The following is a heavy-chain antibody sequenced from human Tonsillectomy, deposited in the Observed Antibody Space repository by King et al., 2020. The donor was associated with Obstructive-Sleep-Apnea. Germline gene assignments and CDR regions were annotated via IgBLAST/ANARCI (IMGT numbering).Heavy chain of an antibody. J-gene: IGHJ4*02. CDR3: ARDLELRRQRILGY. V-gene: IGHV1-18*04. CDR2: ISTYNGHT. Sequence: QLVQSGAEVKKPGASVKVSCKASGYTFTSYAFSWVRQAPGQGLERMGWISTYNGHTNYAQKFQGRVTMTTDTSTTTAYMELRSLRSDDTAVYYCARDLELRRQRILGYWGQGTLVTVSS. CDR1: GYTFTSYA. D-gene: IGHD2-15*01.